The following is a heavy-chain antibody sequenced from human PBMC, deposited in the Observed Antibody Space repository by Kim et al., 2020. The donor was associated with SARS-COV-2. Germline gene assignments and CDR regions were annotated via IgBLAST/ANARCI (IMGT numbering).Heavy chain of an antibody. J-gene: IGHJ4*02. Sequence: SETLSLTCAVSGGSISSSNWWSWVRQPPGKGPEWIGEIYHSGSTNYNPSLKSRVTILVDKSKNQFSLKLSSVTAADTAVYYCARGSGIAAAGIDYWGQGTLVTVSS. CDR3: ARGSGIAAAGIDY. V-gene: IGHV4-4*02. CDR2: IYHSGST. D-gene: IGHD6-13*01. CDR1: GGSISSSNW.